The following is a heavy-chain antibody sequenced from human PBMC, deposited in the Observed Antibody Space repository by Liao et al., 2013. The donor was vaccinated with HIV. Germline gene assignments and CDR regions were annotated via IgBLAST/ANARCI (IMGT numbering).Heavy chain of an antibody. D-gene: IGHD3-10*01. CDR1: GGSFSGYY. Sequence: QVQLQQWGAGLLKPSETLSLTCAVYGGSFSGYYWSWIRQPAGKGLEWIGRIYTSGSTNYNPSLKSRVTISVDTSKNQFSLKLSSVTAADTAVYYCARQSGDDAFDIWGQGTMVTVSS. CDR3: ARQSGDDAFDI. CDR2: IYTSGST. V-gene: IGHV4-59*10. J-gene: IGHJ3*02.